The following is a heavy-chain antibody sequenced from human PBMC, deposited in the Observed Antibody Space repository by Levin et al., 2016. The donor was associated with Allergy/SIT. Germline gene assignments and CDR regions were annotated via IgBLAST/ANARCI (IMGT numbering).Heavy chain of an antibody. Sequence: WVRQAPGQGLEWMGRIIPILGIANYAQKFQGRVTITADKSTSTAYMELSSLRSEDTAVYYCARAQVGATLDYWGQGTLVTVSS. CDR3: ARAQVGATLDY. V-gene: IGHV1-69*04. J-gene: IGHJ4*02. D-gene: IGHD1-26*01. CDR2: IIPILGIA.